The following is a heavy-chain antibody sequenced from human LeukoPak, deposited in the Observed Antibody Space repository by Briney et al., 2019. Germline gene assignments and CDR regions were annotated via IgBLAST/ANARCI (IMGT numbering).Heavy chain of an antibody. CDR2: ISAYNGDT. V-gene: IGHV1-18*01. CDR3: ARDHLDFWSGYYSYYYYYYMDV. CDR1: GYTFTNYG. J-gene: IGHJ6*03. D-gene: IGHD3-3*01. Sequence: GASVKVSCKASGYTFTNYGLTWVRQAPGQGLEWMGWISAYNGDTNYAQMLQGRVTMTTDTSTSTAYMELRSLRSDDTAVYYCARDHLDFWSGYYSYYYYYYMDVWGKGTTVTVSS.